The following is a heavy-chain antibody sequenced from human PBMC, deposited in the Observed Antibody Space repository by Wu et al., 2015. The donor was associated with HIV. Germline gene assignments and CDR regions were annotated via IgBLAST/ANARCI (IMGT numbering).Heavy chain of an antibody. CDR1: GGTFSSYA. D-gene: IGHD3-22*01. Sequence: QVQLIQSGAEVKKPGSSVRVSCEASGGTFSSYAISWVRQAPGQGLVWMGRTIPVSGTPYYAQKFQGRVTITADESTRTSHMELSGLTSDDTAIYYCASRYSSYSSGCYFFDYVGPGNTGPPSP. CDR3: ASRYSSYSSGCYFFDY. J-gene: IGHJ4*02. CDR2: TIPVSGTP. V-gene: IGHV1-69*13.